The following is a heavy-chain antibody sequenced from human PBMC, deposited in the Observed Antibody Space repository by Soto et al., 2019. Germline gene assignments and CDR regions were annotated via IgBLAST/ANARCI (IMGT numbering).Heavy chain of an antibody. Sequence: SETLSLTCTVSGDSIISSGSYWAWIRQPPGKGPEWIASIYHGGTTFYNPSLKSRITISVDTSNNQFSLKLTSVTAADTAVYYCARVHVMVVAGSTFDYWGHGTLVTVSS. CDR1: GDSIISSGSY. CDR3: ARVHVMVVAGSTFDY. J-gene: IGHJ4*01. CDR2: IYHGGTT. D-gene: IGHD6-19*01. V-gene: IGHV4-38-2*02.